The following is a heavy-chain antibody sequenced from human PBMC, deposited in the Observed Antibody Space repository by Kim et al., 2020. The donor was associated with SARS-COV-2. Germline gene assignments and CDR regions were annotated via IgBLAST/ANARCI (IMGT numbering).Heavy chain of an antibody. CDR2: IYYSGST. CDR3: ARDNDYFDY. V-gene: IGHV4-61*01. J-gene: IGHJ4*02. Sequence: SETLSLTCTVSGGSVSSGSYYWSWIRQPPGKGLEWIGYIYYSGSTNYNPSLKSRVTISVDTSKNQFSLKLSSVTAADTAVYYCARDNDYFDYWGQGTLVTVSS. D-gene: IGHD2-8*01. CDR1: GGSVSSGSYY.